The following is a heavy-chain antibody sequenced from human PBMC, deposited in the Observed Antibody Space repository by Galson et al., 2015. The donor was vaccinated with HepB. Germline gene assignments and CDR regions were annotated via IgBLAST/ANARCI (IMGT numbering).Heavy chain of an antibody. J-gene: IGHJ6*03. CDR1: GFTFSSYW. V-gene: IGHV3-74*01. CDR3: ARDGSLLTGWYYYYMDV. D-gene: IGHD1-14*01. CDR2: INSDGSST. Sequence: SLRLSCAASGFTFSSYWMHWVRQAPGKGLVWVSRINSDGSSTSYADSVKGRFTISRDYAKNTLYLQMNSLRAEDTAVYYCARDGSLLTGWYYYYMDVWGKGTTVTVSS.